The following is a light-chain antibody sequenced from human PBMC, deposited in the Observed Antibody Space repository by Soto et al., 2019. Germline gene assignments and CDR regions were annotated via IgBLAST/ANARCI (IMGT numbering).Light chain of an antibody. CDR2: EVT. J-gene: IGLJ2*01. Sequence: QSALTQPPSASGPPGQSVAISCTGTSSDIGSYVFVSWYQQHPGKAPKLLIYEVTKRPSGVPDRFSGSKSGNTASLTVSGLQVEDEADYYCSIFAGGNSVIFGGGTKVTVL. CDR3: SIFAGGNSVI. V-gene: IGLV2-8*01. CDR1: SSDIGSYVF.